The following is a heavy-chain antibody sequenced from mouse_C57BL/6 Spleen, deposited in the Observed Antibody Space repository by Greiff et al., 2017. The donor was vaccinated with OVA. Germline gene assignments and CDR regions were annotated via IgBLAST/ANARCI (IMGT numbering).Heavy chain of an antibody. V-gene: IGHV1-26*01. CDR1: GYTFTDYY. Sequence: EVQLQQSGPELVKPGASVKISCKASGYTFTDYYMNWVKQSHGKSLEWIGDINPNNGGTSYNQKFKGKATLTVDKSSSTAYMELRSLTSEDSAVYYCARPELTDAMDYWGQGTSVTVSS. J-gene: IGHJ4*01. CDR3: ARPELTDAMDY. CDR2: INPNNGGT. D-gene: IGHD4-1*01.